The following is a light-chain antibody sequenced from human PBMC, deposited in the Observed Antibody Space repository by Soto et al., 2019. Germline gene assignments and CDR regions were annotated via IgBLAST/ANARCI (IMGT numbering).Light chain of an antibody. J-gene: IGLJ1*01. Sequence: QSVLTQPPSVSAAPGQKVTISCSGSSSNIGNNYVSWYQQLPGTAPKLLIYENNKRPSGIPDRFSGSKSGTSATLGITGLQTGDEADYYCGTWDSSLSAARGYVFGTGTKVPS. CDR3: GTWDSSLSAARGYV. CDR1: SSNIGNNY. V-gene: IGLV1-51*02. CDR2: ENN.